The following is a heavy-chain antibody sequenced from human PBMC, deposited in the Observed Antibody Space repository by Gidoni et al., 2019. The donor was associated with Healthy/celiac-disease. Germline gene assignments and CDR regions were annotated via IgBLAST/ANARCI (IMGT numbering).Heavy chain of an antibody. V-gene: IGHV5-51*01. D-gene: IGHD3-22*01. CDR1: GYSFTSYW. Sequence: EVQLVQSGAEVKKPGESLKISCKGSGYSFTSYWIGWVRQMPGKGLEWMGICYPGDSDARYSPSFQGQVTISADKSISTAYLQWSSLKASDTAMYYCARRMRRYYYDSSGSDAFDIWGQGTMVTVSS. J-gene: IGHJ3*02. CDR2: CYPGDSDA. CDR3: ARRMRRYYYDSSGSDAFDI.